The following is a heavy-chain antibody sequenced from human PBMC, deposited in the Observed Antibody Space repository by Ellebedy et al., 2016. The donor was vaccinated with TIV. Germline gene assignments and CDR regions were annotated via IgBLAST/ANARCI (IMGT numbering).Heavy chain of an antibody. D-gene: IGHD3-10*01. CDR3: AKRVTMVREVITYYHYAMDV. V-gene: IGHV3-23*01. CDR2: LSGSGGST. J-gene: IGHJ6*02. CDR1: GFTFSSYA. Sequence: GESLKTSCAASGFTFSSYAMSWVRQAPGKGLEWVSSLSGSGGSTYYADSVKGRFTISRDSSKNTLYLQMNSLRAEDTAVYYCAKRVTMVREVITYYHYAMDVWGQGTTVTVSS.